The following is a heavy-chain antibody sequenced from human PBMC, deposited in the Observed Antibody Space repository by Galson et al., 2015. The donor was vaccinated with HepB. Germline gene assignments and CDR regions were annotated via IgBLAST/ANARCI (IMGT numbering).Heavy chain of an antibody. CDR1: GYTFTNYA. Sequence: SVKVSCKASGYTFTNYAMHWVRQAPGQRLEWMGWINAGNGNTKYSQKFQGRVTITRDTSASTAYMELSSLRSEDTAVYYCARLSSGWYRGGPVGYYYYYMDVWGKGTTVTVSS. D-gene: IGHD6-19*01. V-gene: IGHV1-3*01. CDR3: ARLSSGWYRGGPVGYYYYYMDV. CDR2: INAGNGNT. J-gene: IGHJ6*03.